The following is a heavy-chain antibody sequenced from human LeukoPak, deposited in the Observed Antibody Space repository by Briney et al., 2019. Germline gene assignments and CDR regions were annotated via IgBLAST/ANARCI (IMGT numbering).Heavy chain of an antibody. CDR2: INNSRST. CDR3: ARVSGQWLVRTYYYFDY. CDR1: GGSFSGYY. D-gene: IGHD6-19*01. J-gene: IGHJ4*02. Sequence: SETLSLTCADHGGSFSGYYWSWSRQPPRKGLEWSGEINNSRSTNYNPSLQSRVNISVDTSKNQFSLKLSSVTAADTAVYYCARVSGQWLVRTYYYFDYWGQGTLVTVSS. V-gene: IGHV4-34*01.